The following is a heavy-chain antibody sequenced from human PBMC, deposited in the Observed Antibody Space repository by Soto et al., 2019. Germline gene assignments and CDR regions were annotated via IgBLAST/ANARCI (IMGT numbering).Heavy chain of an antibody. CDR2: IRSKSNSYAT. J-gene: IGHJ4*02. Sequence: EVQLVESGGGLVQPGGSLKLSCAVSGFTFSGSAMHWVRKASGKGLEWVGRIRSKSNSYATAYAASVKGRFTISRDDSKNTAYLQMNSLKTEDTAVYYGTRGYGDYVRDYWGQGTLVTVSS. CDR1: GFTFSGSA. D-gene: IGHD4-17*01. CDR3: TRGYGDYVRDY. V-gene: IGHV3-73*01.